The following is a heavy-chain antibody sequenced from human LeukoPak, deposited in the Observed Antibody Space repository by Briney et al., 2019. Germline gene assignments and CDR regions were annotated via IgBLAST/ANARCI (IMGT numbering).Heavy chain of an antibody. Sequence: GGSLRLSCAVSGFTFSSYWMHWVRQAPGKGLVCVSRINSDGSSTSYADSVKGRFTISRDNAKNTLYLQMNSLRAEDTAVYYCARRPLPAAISYHFDYWGHGTPVIVSS. V-gene: IGHV3-74*01. CDR2: INSDGSST. CDR3: ARRPLPAAISYHFDY. J-gene: IGHJ4*01. D-gene: IGHD2-2*01. CDR1: GFTFSSYW.